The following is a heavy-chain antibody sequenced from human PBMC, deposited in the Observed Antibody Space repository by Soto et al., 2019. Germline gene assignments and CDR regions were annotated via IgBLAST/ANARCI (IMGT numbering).Heavy chain of an antibody. V-gene: IGHV4-59*08. CDR3: ARPRALYYYDSSDDYVIDF. D-gene: IGHD3-22*01. Sequence: PSETLSLACTVSGGSMISYYWSWIRQPPGRGLEWIGFIYYAGSTKYNPSLNSRVTISVDTSKNQFSLTVTSVTAADTAVYYCARPRALYYYDSSDDYVIDFWGQRSSDTGSS. CDR1: GGSMISYY. CDR2: IYYAGST. J-gene: IGHJ6*02.